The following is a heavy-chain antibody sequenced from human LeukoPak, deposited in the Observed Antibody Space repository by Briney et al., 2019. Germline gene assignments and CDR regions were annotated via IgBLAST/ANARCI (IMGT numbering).Heavy chain of an antibody. Sequence: SETLSLTCTVSGGSISSSSYFWGWIRQPPGKGLEGFGNIHNSGGTHHNPSLKSRVTISVDTSKNQFSLKLSSVTAADTAVYYCATLDHSSSYYYDSSAFYRWGQGTLVTVSS. J-gene: IGHJ4*02. D-gene: IGHD3-22*01. CDR3: ATLDHSSSYYYDSSAFYR. CDR1: GGSISSSSYF. CDR2: IHNSGGT. V-gene: IGHV4-39*01.